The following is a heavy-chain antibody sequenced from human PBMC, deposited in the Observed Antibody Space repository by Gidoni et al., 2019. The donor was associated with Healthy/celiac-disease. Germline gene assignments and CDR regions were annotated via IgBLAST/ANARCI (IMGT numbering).Heavy chain of an antibody. Sequence: EVQLLESGGGLVQPGGSLRLSCAASGFTFSSYAMSWVRQAPGKGLGWCSAISGSGGSTYYADSVKGRFTISRDNSKNTLYLQMNSLRAEDTAVYYCAKRGGYSYGSLYFDYWGQGTLVTVSS. V-gene: IGHV3-23*01. J-gene: IGHJ4*02. CDR1: GFTFSSYA. D-gene: IGHD5-18*01. CDR3: AKRGGYSYGSLYFDY. CDR2: ISGSGGST.